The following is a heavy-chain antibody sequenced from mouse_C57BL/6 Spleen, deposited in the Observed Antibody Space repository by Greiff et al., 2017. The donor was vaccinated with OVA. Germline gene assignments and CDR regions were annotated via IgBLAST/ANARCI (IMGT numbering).Heavy chain of an antibody. J-gene: IGHJ4*01. CDR2: INPSNGGT. CDR3: ASRGPYYSTLVDY. D-gene: IGHD2-5*01. V-gene: IGHV1-53*01. CDR1: GYTFTSYW. Sequence: VQLQQPWTELVKPGASVKLSCKASGYTFTSYWMHWVKQRPGQGLEWIGNINPSNGGTNYNEKFKSKATLTVDKSSSTAYMQLSSLTSEDSAVYYCASRGPYYSTLVDYWGQGTSVTVSS.